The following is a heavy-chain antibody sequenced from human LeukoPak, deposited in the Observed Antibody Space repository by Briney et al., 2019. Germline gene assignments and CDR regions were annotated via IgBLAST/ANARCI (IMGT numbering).Heavy chain of an antibody. D-gene: IGHD6-13*01. CDR1: GGSISSGSYY. CDR3: ARVTGYMTEDYFDY. J-gene: IGHJ4*02. Sequence: PSETLSLTCTVSGGSISSGSYYWTWIRQPAGKGLEWIGRIYYSGSTNYNPSLKSRVTISVDTSKNQFSLRLSSVTAADTAVYYCARVTGYMTEDYFDYWGQGTLITVSS. CDR2: IYYSGST. V-gene: IGHV4-61*10.